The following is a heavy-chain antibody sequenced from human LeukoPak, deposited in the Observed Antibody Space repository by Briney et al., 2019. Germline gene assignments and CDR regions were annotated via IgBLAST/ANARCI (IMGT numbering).Heavy chain of an antibody. D-gene: IGHD2-15*01. CDR2: MNPNSGNT. CDR3: ARAGLVVAATPNFDY. J-gene: IGHJ4*02. V-gene: IGHV1-8*01. CDR1: GYTFTSYD. Sequence: GASVKVSCKASGYTFTSYDINWVRQATGQGREWMGWMNPNSGNTGYAQKFQGRVTMTRNTSISTAYMELSSLRSEDTAVYYCARAGLVVAATPNFDYWCQGTLVTVSS.